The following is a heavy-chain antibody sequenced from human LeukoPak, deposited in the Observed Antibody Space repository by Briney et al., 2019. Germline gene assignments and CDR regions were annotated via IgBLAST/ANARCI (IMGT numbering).Heavy chain of an antibody. CDR1: GYTFTSYY. J-gene: IGHJ4*02. Sequence: ASVKVSCKASGYTFTSYYMHWVRQAPGQGLEWMGIINPSGGSTSYAQEFQGRVTMTRDTSTSTVYMELSSLRSEDTAVYYCARDILTGYYPTYWGQGTLVTVSS. CDR2: INPSGGST. CDR3: ARDILTGYYPTY. V-gene: IGHV1-46*01. D-gene: IGHD3-9*01.